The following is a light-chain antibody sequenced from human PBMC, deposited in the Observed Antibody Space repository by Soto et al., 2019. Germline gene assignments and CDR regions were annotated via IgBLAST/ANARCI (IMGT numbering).Light chain of an antibody. CDR3: QHSHSSPYT. J-gene: IGKJ2*01. CDR1: HTIMTY. CDR2: AAS. Sequence: DIQMTQSPSSLSASVGDEVTITCRASHTIMTYLNWYQLKPGKPPRLLIYAASSLQSGVPSRFSGSGSGTDFTLTINSLQPEDFATYSCQHSHSSPYTFGQGTKLEI. V-gene: IGKV1-39*01.